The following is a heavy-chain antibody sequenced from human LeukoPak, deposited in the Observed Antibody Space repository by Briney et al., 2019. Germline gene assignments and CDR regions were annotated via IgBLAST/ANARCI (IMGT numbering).Heavy chain of an antibody. D-gene: IGHD6-19*01. CDR3: ASSYSSSSYGMDV. Sequence: ASVKVSCKASRYTFTSYYMHWVRQAPGQGLEWMGMINSSGGSTSYTQKFQGRVTMTRDTSTSTVYMELSSLRSEDTAVYYCASSYSSSSYGMDVWGQGTTVTVSS. J-gene: IGHJ6*02. CDR1: RYTFTSYY. V-gene: IGHV1-46*01. CDR2: INSSGGST.